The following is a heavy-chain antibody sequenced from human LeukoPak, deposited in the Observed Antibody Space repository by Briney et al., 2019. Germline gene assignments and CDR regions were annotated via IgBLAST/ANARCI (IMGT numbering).Heavy chain of an antibody. D-gene: IGHD6-19*01. Sequence: GGSLRLSCAASGFTFSSYWMSWVRQAPGKGLEWVANIKQDGSEKYYVDSVKGRFTISRDNAKNSLYPQMNSLRAEDTAVYYCARGLTVAGFYYFDYWGQGTLVTVSS. CDR3: ARGLTVAGFYYFDY. CDR2: IKQDGSEK. CDR1: GFTFSSYW. J-gene: IGHJ4*02. V-gene: IGHV3-7*01.